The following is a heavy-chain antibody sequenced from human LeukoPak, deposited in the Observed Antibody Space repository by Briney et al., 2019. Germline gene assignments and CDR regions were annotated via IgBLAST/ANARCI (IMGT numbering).Heavy chain of an antibody. Sequence: SETLSLTCSVSGGSISSYYWSWIRQPPGQGLEWIGYIYYSRSTNYNPSLKSRVTISIDTSTNQFSLKVNSVTAADTAVYYCARHGANRQQLVMAFDIWGQGTMVTVSS. CDR3: ARHGANRQQLVMAFDI. D-gene: IGHD6-13*01. CDR2: IYYSRST. CDR1: GGSISSYY. V-gene: IGHV4-59*08. J-gene: IGHJ3*02.